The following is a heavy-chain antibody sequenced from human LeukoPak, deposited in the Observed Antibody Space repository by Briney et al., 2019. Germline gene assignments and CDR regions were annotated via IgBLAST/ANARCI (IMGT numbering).Heavy chain of an antibody. CDR2: IYNSATT. Sequence: PSETLSLTCTVSGGSISISSYYWVWIRQPPGKRLEWFGFIYNSATTYYNPSLKSRVTISVDTSKNQFSLKLTSVTAADTAVYYCASFGNYFVRYLDYWGQGTLGTVSS. CDR3: ASFGNYFVRYLDY. J-gene: IGHJ4*02. D-gene: IGHD1-26*01. CDR1: GGSISISSYY. V-gene: IGHV4-39*01.